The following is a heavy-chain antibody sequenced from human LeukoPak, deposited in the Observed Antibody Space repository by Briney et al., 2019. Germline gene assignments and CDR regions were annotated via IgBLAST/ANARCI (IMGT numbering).Heavy chain of an antibody. Sequence: KPSETLSLTCTVSGGSISSYYWSWIRQPPGKGLEWIGYIYYSGSTNYNPSLKSRVTISVDTSKNQFSLKLSSVTAADTAVYYCARVNIDILTGYFTFDYWGQGTLVTVSS. D-gene: IGHD3-9*01. CDR3: ARVNIDILTGYFTFDY. CDR2: IYYSGST. CDR1: GGSISSYY. V-gene: IGHV4-59*01. J-gene: IGHJ4*02.